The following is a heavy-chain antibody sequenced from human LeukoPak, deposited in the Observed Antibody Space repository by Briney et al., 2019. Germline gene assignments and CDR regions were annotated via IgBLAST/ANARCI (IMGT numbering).Heavy chain of an antibody. J-gene: IGHJ4*02. CDR3: AKVVRGYGSGSYRFGY. CDR2: ISGSGGST. Sequence: GGSLRLSCAASGFTFSSYAMSWVRQAPGKGLEWVSAISGSGGSTYYADSVKGRFTISRDNSKNTMYLQMNSLRAEDTAVYYFAKVVRGYGSGSYRFGYWGQGTMVTVSS. D-gene: IGHD3-10*01. V-gene: IGHV3-23*01. CDR1: GFTFSSYA.